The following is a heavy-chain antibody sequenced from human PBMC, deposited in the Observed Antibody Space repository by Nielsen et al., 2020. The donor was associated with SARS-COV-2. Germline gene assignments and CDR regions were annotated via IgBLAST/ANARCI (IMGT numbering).Heavy chain of an antibody. CDR3: ARPYIAVAGTGWFDP. V-gene: IGHV4-34*01. J-gene: IGHJ5*02. Sequence: SETLSLTCAVYGGSFSGYYWNWIRQPPGKGLEWIGEINHSGSTNYNPSLKSRVTISVDTSKNQFSLKLSSVTAADTAVYYCARPYIAVAGTGWFDPWGQGTLVTVSS. CDR1: GGSFSGYY. CDR2: INHSGST. D-gene: IGHD6-19*01.